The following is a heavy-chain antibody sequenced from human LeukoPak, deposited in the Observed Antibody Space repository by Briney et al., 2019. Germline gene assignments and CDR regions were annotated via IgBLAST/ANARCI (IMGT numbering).Heavy chain of an antibody. D-gene: IGHD6-13*01. V-gene: IGHV3-11*06. CDR1: GYFFPNAW. CDR2: ISSSSDYA. Sequence: PGGSLRLSCTISGYFFPNAWLNWIRQAPGKGLEWVSYISSSSDYATYADSVRGRFTISRDNAKNSLYLQMNSLRAEDTAVYYCARPPYSSSWDPGWFDPWGQGTLITVSS. J-gene: IGHJ5*02. CDR3: ARPPYSSSWDPGWFDP.